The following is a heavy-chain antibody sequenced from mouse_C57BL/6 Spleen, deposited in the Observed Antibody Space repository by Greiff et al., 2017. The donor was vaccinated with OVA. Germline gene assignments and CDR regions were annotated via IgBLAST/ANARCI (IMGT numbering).Heavy chain of an antibody. Sequence: QVQLKQPGAELVRPGSSVKLSCKASGYTFTSYWMHWVKQRPGQGLEWIGDIYPGSGSTNYNEKFKSKATLTVDTSSSTAYMQLSSLTSEDSAVYYCARCHDYHAMDYWGQGTSVTVSS. J-gene: IGHJ4*01. CDR1: GYTFTSYW. CDR2: IYPGSGST. CDR3: ARCHDYHAMDY. V-gene: IGHV1-55*01.